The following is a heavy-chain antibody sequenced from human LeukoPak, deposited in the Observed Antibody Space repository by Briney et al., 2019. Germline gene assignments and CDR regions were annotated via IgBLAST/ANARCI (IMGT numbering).Heavy chain of an antibody. V-gene: IGHV3-48*03. CDR1: GFTFSSYE. Sequence: GGSLRLSCAASGFTFSSYEMNWVRQAPGKGLEWVSYISSSGSTIYYADSVKGRFTISRDNAKNSLYLQMNSLRAEDTALYYCAKESYGAADYWGQGTLVTVSS. CDR3: AKESYGAADY. CDR2: ISSSGSTI. D-gene: IGHD4-17*01. J-gene: IGHJ4*02.